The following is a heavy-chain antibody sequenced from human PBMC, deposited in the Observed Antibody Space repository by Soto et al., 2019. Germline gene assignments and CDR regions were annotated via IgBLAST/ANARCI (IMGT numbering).Heavy chain of an antibody. Sequence: QVQLVESGGGVVQPGRSLRLSCAASGFTFSSYAMHWVRQAPGKGLEWVAAISYDGSNKYYADYVKGFFTISRDNSKKSLYVQMNSLRAEDTAVYYCARSFLHAAMVMPYWGPGTLVNVFS. CDR2: ISYDGSNK. CDR1: GFTFSSYA. J-gene: IGHJ4*02. V-gene: IGHV3-30-3*01. D-gene: IGHD5-18*01. CDR3: ARSFLHAAMVMPY.